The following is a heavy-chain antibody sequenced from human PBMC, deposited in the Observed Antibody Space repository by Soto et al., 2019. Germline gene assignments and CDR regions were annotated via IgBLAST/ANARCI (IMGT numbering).Heavy chain of an antibody. Sequence: EVQLVESGGGLVQPGGSLRLSCAASGFTVSSNYMSWVRQAPGKGLEWVSVIYSGGSTYYADSVKGRFTISRHNSKNTLYLQMNSLRAEDTAVYYYARAGHNYYYGMDVWGQGTTVTVSS. V-gene: IGHV3-53*04. CDR3: ARAGHNYYYGMDV. CDR1: GFTVSSNY. CDR2: IYSGGST. J-gene: IGHJ6*02.